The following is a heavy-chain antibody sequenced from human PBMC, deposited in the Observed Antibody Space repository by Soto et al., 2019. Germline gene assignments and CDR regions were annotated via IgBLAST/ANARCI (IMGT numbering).Heavy chain of an antibody. CDR2: ISYDGSNK. V-gene: IGHV3-30-3*01. CDR3: ARDLALELPDY. CDR1: GFTFSSYA. J-gene: IGHJ4*02. Sequence: GGSLRLSCAASGFTFSSYAMHWVRQAPGKGLEWVAVISYDGSNKYYADSVKGRFTISRDNSKNTLYLQMNSLRAEDAAVYYCARDLALELPDYWGQGTLVTVSS. D-gene: IGHD1-7*01.